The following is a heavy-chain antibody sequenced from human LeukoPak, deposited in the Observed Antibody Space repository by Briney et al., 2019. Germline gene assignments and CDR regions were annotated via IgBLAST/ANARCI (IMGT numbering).Heavy chain of an antibody. J-gene: IGHJ6*03. V-gene: IGHV3-48*04. Sequence: PGGSLRLSCAASGFTFSSYNMNWVRQAPGKGLEWVSYISSSSSTIYYADSVKGRFTISRDNAKNSLYLQMNSLRAEDTALYYCARVGGGSSYSLRYYYYYMDVWGKGTTVTVSS. D-gene: IGHD2-15*01. CDR2: ISSSSSTI. CDR3: ARVGGGSSYSLRYYYYYMDV. CDR1: GFTFSSYN.